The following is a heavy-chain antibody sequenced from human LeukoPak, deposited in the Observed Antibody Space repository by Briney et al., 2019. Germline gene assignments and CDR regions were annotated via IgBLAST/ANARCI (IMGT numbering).Heavy chain of an antibody. CDR2: IYYRGST. J-gene: IGHJ5*02. V-gene: IGHV4-39*07. CDR1: GGSLSSSSYY. D-gene: IGHD2-2*01. Sequence: SETLSLTCTVSGGSLSSSSYYWGWIRQPPGKGLEWVGCIYYRGSTYYNPSLKSRVTISVDTSKNQFSLKLSSVTAADTAVYYCARGPVVVPAAMGFWFDPWGQGTLVTVSS. CDR3: ARGPVVVPAAMGFWFDP.